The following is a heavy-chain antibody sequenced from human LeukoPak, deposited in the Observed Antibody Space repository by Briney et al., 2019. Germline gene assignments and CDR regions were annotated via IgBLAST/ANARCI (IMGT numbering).Heavy chain of an antibody. D-gene: IGHD2-21*02. CDR3: AIGAVTTMLWNYMDV. V-gene: IGHV1-69*13. Sequence: SVKVSCKASGGTFSNYAITWVRQAPGQGLEWMGGIIPMFGTANYAQKFQGRVTITADESTSTAYMELSSLRSEDTAVYYCAIGAVTTMLWNYMDVWGKGTTVTIFS. CDR2: IIPMFGTA. CDR1: GGTFSNYA. J-gene: IGHJ6*03.